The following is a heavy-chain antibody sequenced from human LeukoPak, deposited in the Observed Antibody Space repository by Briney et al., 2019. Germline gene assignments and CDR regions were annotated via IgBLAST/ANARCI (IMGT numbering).Heavy chain of an antibody. D-gene: IGHD3-3*01. CDR1: GFTFSNYG. J-gene: IGHJ6*03. Sequence: GGSLRLSCVTSGFTFSNYGMHWVRQVPGKGLEWVAVISYDARSNFHVDSVKGRFTISRDNSKNTLYLQMNSLRAEDTAVYYCARVIDGYYTLYYYYMDVWGKGTTVTVSS. CDR2: ISYDARSN. V-gene: IGHV3-30*05. CDR3: ARVIDGYYTLYYYYMDV.